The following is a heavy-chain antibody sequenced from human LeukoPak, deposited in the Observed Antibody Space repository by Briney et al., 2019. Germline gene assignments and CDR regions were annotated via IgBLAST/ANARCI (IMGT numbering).Heavy chain of an antibody. Sequence: ASVKVSCKASGYTFTDSYIHWVRQAPGKGLEWMGGIIPMINTSKYALKFQDRVSITADESTSTAYMEVSRLRSEDTAVYYCAIFQGTYGDNENDYWGQGTRVTVSS. CDR3: AIFQGTYGDNENDY. CDR2: IIPMINTS. CDR1: GYTFTDSY. D-gene: IGHD4-17*01. V-gene: IGHV1-69*13. J-gene: IGHJ4*02.